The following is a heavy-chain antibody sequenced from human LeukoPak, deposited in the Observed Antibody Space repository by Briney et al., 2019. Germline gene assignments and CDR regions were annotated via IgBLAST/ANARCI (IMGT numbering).Heavy chain of an antibody. CDR2: INDSGST. V-gene: IGHV4-39*01. CDR1: GDSIRSSSYF. Sequence: SETLSLTCTVSGDSIRSSSYFWGWIRQPPGKGLECIGSINDSGSTYYNPSLKSRVTISVDTSKNQFSLRLSSVTAADTAVYYCAGLRHSSAYLFDYWGQGALVTVSS. D-gene: IGHD3-22*01. CDR3: AGLRHSSAYLFDY. J-gene: IGHJ4*02.